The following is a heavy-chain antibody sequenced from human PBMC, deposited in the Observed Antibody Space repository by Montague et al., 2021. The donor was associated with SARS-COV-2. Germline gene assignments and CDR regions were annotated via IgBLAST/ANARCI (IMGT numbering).Heavy chain of an antibody. CDR2: ISSGSSYI. D-gene: IGHD6-13*01. CDR3: ARPRWDAFDI. CDR1: GFTFSSYS. V-gene: IGHV3-21*01. Sequence: SLRLSCAASGFTFSSYSMNWVRQAPGKGLEWVSSISSGSSYIYYADSVKGRFTISRDNAKNSLYLQMNSLRAEDTAVYYCARPRWDAFDIWGQGTMVTVSS. J-gene: IGHJ3*02.